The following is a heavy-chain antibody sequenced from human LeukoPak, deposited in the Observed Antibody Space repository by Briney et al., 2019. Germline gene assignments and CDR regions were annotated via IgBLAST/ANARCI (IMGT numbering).Heavy chain of an antibody. CDR3: ARAPDYGDYGRYFDY. D-gene: IGHD4-17*01. CDR2: IWYDGSNK. Sequence: GRSLRLSCAASGFTFSSYGMHWVRQAPGKGLEWVAVIWYDGSNKYYADSVKGRFTISRDNSKNTLYLQMNSLRAEDTAVYYCARAPDYGDYGRYFDYWGQGTLVTASS. V-gene: IGHV3-33*01. J-gene: IGHJ4*02. CDR1: GFTFSSYG.